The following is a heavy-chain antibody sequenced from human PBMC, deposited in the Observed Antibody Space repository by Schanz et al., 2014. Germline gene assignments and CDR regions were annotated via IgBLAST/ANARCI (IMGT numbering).Heavy chain of an antibody. D-gene: IGHD3-22*01. CDR1: GYTFTSYS. V-gene: IGHV7-4-1*02. CDR3: AREDYLDSSGYSCGY. J-gene: IGHJ4*02. CDR2: INTHTGNP. Sequence: QVPLLQSGAEVKKPGASVKVSCKASGYTFTSYSMNWVRQAPGQGLEWMGWINTHTGNPTYAQGFTGRFVFSLDTSVSTAYLQISSLKADDTAVYYCAREDYLDSSGYSCGYWGQGTLVTVSS.